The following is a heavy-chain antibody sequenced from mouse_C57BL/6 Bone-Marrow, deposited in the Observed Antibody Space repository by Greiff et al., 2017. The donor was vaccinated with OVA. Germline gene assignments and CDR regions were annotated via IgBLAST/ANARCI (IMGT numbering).Heavy chain of an antibody. V-gene: IGHV5-17*01. J-gene: IGHJ1*03. CDR3: ARINYWYFDV. CDR1: GFTFSDYG. Sequence: EVQLQESGGGLVKPGGSLKLSCAASGFTFSDYGMHWVRQAPEKGLEWVAYISSGSSTIYYADTVKGRFTISRYNAKNTLFLQMTSLRSEDTAMYYCARINYWYFDVWGTGTTVTVSS. CDR2: ISSGSSTI.